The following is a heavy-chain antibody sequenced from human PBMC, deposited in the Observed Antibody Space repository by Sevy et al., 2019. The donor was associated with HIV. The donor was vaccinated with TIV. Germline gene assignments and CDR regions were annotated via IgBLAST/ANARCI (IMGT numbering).Heavy chain of an antibody. V-gene: IGHV4-61*01. D-gene: IGHD1-26*01. CDR2: IYYSGST. J-gene: IGHJ4*02. CDR1: GGSVSSGSYY. Sequence: SQTLSLTCTVSGGSVSSGSYYWSWIRQPPGKGLEWIGYIYYSGSTNYSPSLKSRVTISVDTSKNQFSLKRSSVTAADTAVYYCARASIVGATDYWGQGTLVTVSS. CDR3: ARASIVGATDY.